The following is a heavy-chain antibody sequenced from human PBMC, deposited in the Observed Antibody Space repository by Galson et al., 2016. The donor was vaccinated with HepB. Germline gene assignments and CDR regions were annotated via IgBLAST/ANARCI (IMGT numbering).Heavy chain of an antibody. CDR1: GGSISSGTYY. V-gene: IGHV4-61*02. CDR3: AREITYYNVLTGYLDHSYYYMDV. CDR2: MYSSGDT. J-gene: IGHJ6*03. Sequence: TLSLTCSVSGGSISSGTYYWSWIRQPAGKGLEWIGRMYSSGDTDYSASLKSRVTISVDTSKNQFSLKVTSVTAADTAVYYCAREITYYNVLTGYLDHSYYYMDVWGKGTTVTVSS. D-gene: IGHD3-9*01.